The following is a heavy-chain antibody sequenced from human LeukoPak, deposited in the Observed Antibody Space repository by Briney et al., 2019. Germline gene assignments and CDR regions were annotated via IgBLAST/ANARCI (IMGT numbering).Heavy chain of an antibody. CDR3: ARRSYYDSSGYYYY. J-gene: IGHJ4*02. D-gene: IGHD3-22*01. CDR2: IYYSGST. V-gene: IGHV4-39*01. CDR1: GGSISNNNYY. Sequence: SETLSLTCPVSGGSISNNNYYWGWIRQPPGKGLEWIGTIYYSGSTYYNPSLKSRVTISVDTSRNQFSLKLSSVTAADTAVYYCARRSYYDSSGYYYYWGQGTLVTVSS.